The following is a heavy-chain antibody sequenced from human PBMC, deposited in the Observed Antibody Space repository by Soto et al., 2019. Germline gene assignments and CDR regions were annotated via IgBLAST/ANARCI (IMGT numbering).Heavy chain of an antibody. CDR1: GYTFTGYY. CDR2: INPNSGGT. Sequence: ASVKVSCKASGYTFTGYYMHWVRQAPGQGLEWMGWINPNSGGTNYAQKFQGWVTMTRDTSISTAYMELSRLRSDDTAVYYCARGGYVGYCTNGVCYHLGYWGQGTLVTVSS. D-gene: IGHD2-8*01. V-gene: IGHV1-2*04. CDR3: ARGGYVGYCTNGVCYHLGY. J-gene: IGHJ4*02.